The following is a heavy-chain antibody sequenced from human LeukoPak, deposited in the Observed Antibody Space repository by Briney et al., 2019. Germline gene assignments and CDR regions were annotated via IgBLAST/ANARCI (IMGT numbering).Heavy chain of an antibody. CDR2: ISGSGVST. V-gene: IGHV3-23*01. CDR3: AKDCSSTSCPTSDY. D-gene: IGHD2-2*01. CDR1: GFTFSSYA. J-gene: IGHJ4*02. Sequence: PGGSLRLSCAAPGFTFSSYAMSWVRQAPGKGLEWGSAISGSGVSTYYADSVKGRFTISRDNSKNTLYLQMNSLRAEDTAVYYCAKDCSSTSCPTSDYWGQGTLVTVSS.